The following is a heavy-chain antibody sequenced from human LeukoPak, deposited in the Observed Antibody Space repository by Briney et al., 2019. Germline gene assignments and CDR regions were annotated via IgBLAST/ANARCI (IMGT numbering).Heavy chain of an antibody. D-gene: IGHD3-3*01. CDR3: ARDSGQSGYFFSRSLNYNWFDP. V-gene: IGHV4-59*01. CDR2: IYYSGST. J-gene: IGHJ5*02. Sequence: PSETLSLTCTVSGGSISSYYWSWIRQPPGKGLEWIGYIYYSGSTNYNPSLKSRVTISVDTSKNQFSLKLSSVTAADTAVYYCARDSGQSGYFFSRSLNYNWFDPWGQGTLVTVSS. CDR1: GGSISSYY.